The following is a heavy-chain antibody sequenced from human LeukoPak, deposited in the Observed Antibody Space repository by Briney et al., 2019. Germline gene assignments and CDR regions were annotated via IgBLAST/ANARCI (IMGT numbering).Heavy chain of an antibody. D-gene: IGHD1-26*01. Sequence: GGSLRLSCAASGFTFRNHAMNWVRQAPGKGLEWVSVISGSGETTYYADSVRGRFTISRDNSQNTLYLQMSSLRGEDTALYYCAKDRGMVGASVRAFDYWGQGTLVTVSS. J-gene: IGHJ4*02. CDR2: ISGSGETT. CDR3: AKDRGMVGASVRAFDY. CDR1: GFTFRNHA. V-gene: IGHV3-23*01.